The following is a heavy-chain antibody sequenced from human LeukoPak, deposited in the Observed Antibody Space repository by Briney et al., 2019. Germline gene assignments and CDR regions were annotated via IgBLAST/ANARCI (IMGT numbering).Heavy chain of an antibody. CDR3: ARDLDFWSGYYDY. CDR1: GFTFSSYW. Sequence: TGGSLRLSCAAPGFTFSSYWMHWVRQAPGKGLMWVSRINGDGSTTSYADSVKGRFTISRDNAKNTLYLQMNSLRAEDTAVYYCARDLDFWSGYYDYWGQGTLVTVSS. J-gene: IGHJ4*02. D-gene: IGHD3-3*01. V-gene: IGHV3-74*01. CDR2: INGDGSTT.